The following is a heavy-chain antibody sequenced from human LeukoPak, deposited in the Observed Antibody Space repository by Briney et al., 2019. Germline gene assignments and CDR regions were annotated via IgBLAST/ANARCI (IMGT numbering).Heavy chain of an antibody. CDR1: GFTFSSSW. D-gene: IGHD2-2*01. Sequence: GSLRLSCAASGFTFSSSWMQWVRQAPGQGLVWVSRINSDESVTTYTNSVKGRFTISRDNAKNTLYLQTNSLRAEDTAMYYCVRSRFTTSSFDYWGQGTLVTVSS. J-gene: IGHJ4*02. CDR2: INSDESVT. V-gene: IGHV3-74*03. CDR3: VRSRFTTSSFDY.